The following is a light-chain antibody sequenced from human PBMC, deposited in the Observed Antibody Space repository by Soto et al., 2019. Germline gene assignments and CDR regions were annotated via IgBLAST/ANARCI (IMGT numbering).Light chain of an antibody. Sequence: EIVMTQSPATLSVSPGESATLSCRASQSVSSDLAWYQQKPGQAPRLLIYDASNRATGIPARFSGSGYGTEFTLPISSLQSEDFAVYYCQQYNNWITFGQGTRLEIK. CDR3: QQYNNWIT. CDR2: DAS. J-gene: IGKJ5*01. V-gene: IGKV3D-15*01. CDR1: QSVSSD.